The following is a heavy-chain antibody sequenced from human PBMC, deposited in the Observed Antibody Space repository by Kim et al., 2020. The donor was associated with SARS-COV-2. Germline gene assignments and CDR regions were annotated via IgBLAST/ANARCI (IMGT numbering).Heavy chain of an antibody. CDR1: GFTFSSYA. J-gene: IGHJ3*02. CDR2: ISYDGSNK. CDR3: ARYTAVAEGAFDI. Sequence: GGSLRLSCAASGFTFSSYAMHWVRQAPGKGLEWVAVISYDGSNKYYADSVKGRFTISRDNSKNTLYLQMNSLRAEDTAVYYCARYTAVAEGAFDIWGQGT. V-gene: IGHV3-30-3*01. D-gene: IGHD6-19*01.